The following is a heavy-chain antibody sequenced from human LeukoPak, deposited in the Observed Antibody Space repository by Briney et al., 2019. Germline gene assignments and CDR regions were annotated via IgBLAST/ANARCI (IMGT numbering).Heavy chain of an antibody. D-gene: IGHD3-10*01. CDR2: INHSGST. CDR1: GGSFSGYY. V-gene: IGHV4-34*01. J-gene: IGHJ4*02. CDR3: ARPYSRSGHYYFDY. Sequence: SETLSLTCAVYGGSFSGYYWSWIRQPPGKGLEWIGEINHSGSTNYNPSLKSRVTISVDTSKDQFSLKLSSVTAADTAVYYCARPYSRSGHYYFDYWGQGTLVTVSS.